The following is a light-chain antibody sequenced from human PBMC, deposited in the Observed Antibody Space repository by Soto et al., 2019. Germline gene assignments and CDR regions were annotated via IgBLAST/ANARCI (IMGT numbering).Light chain of an antibody. CDR1: QSVDSY. Sequence: EIVLTQSPATLSLSPGERATLSCRASQSVDSYLTWYQQRHGQAPRLLVYDVSKRATGIPVRFSGSGSGTDFTLTISSLEPGDVAIYYCQQRRNWPLTFGGGTKVEIK. CDR3: QQRRNWPLT. CDR2: DVS. J-gene: IGKJ4*01. V-gene: IGKV3-11*01.